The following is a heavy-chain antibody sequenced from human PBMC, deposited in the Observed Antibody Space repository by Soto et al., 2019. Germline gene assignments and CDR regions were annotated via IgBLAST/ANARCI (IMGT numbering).Heavy chain of an antibody. CDR3: ARGFYDFWSGYYRRGNWFDP. V-gene: IGHV4-34*01. J-gene: IGHJ5*02. CDR2: INHSGST. D-gene: IGHD3-3*01. CDR1: GGSFSGYY. Sequence: SETLSLTCAVYGGSFSGYYWSWIRQPPGKGLEWIGEINHSGSTNYNPSLKSRVTISVDTSKNQFSLKLSSVTAADTAVYYCARGFYDFWSGYYRRGNWFDPWGQGTLVT.